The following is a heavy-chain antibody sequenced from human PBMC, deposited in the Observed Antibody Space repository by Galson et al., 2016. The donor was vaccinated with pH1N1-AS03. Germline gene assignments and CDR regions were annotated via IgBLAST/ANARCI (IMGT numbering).Heavy chain of an antibody. CDR3: ARVAPFDP. CDR1: GYTFPNFG. Sequence: SCKASGYTFPNFGMSWVRQAPGQGLEWMGWISPYNGNTQYAQRLEGRVTMTTDTSTNTAYLELRGLTYDDTAVYYCARVAPFDPWGHGTLVIVSS. V-gene: IGHV1-18*04. J-gene: IGHJ5*02. CDR2: ISPYNGNT.